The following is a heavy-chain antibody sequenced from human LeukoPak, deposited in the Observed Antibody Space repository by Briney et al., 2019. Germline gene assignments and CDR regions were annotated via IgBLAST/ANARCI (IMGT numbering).Heavy chain of an antibody. CDR3: ARDIYSSSWYLPCYYYYGMDV. Sequence: GGSLRLSCAASGFTFSSYGMHWVRQAPGKGLEWVAVIWYDGSNKYYADSVKGRFTISRDNSKNTLYLQMNSLRAEDTAVYYCARDIYSSSWYLPCYYYYGMDVWGQGTTVTVSS. CDR1: GFTFSSYG. CDR2: IWYDGSNK. J-gene: IGHJ6*02. V-gene: IGHV3-33*01. D-gene: IGHD6-13*01.